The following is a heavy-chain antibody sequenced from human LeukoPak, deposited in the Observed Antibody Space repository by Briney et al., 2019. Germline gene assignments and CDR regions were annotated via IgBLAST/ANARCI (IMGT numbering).Heavy chain of an antibody. D-gene: IGHD5-12*01. CDR1: GFAFSSYC. Sequence: GGSLRLSCAASGFAFSSYCMNWVRQAPGRGLEWVSYINSAATAVYYADSVKGRFTISRDNAKNTLCLQMNSLRDEDTAIYYCAGNFTSGYFNLEYWGQGTLVTVSS. CDR2: INSAATAV. V-gene: IGHV3-48*02. J-gene: IGHJ4*02. CDR3: AGNFTSGYFNLEY.